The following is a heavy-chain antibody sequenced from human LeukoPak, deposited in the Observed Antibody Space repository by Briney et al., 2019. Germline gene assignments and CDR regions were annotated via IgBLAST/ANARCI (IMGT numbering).Heavy chain of an antibody. V-gene: IGHV4-59*08. J-gene: IGHJ5*02. D-gene: IGHD2-15*01. CDR1: GGSISSYY. CDR2: IYYSGST. Sequence: SETLSLTCTVSGGSISSYYWSRIRQPPGKGLEWIGYIYYSGSTNYNPSLKSRVTISVDTSKNQFSLKLSSVTAADTAVYYCARGDINWFDPWGQGTLVTVSS. CDR3: ARGDINWFDP.